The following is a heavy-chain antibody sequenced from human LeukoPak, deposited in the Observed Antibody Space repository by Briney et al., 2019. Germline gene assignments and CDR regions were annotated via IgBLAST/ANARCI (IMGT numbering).Heavy chain of an antibody. CDR3: ARESFGNSRPSEY. V-gene: IGHV1-3*01. D-gene: IGHD4-23*01. Sequence: GASLKVSCKASGYTFTSYAIHWVRQAPGQRLEWMGWINAGNGNTKYSQKFQGRVTITRDTSASTAYMELSSLRSEDTAVFYCARESFGNSRPSEYWGQGSLVTVSS. J-gene: IGHJ4*02. CDR1: GYTFTSYA. CDR2: INAGNGNT.